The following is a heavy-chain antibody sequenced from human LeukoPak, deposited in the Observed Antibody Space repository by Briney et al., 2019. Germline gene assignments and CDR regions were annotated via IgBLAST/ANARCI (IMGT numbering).Heavy chain of an antibody. Sequence: GGSLRLSCAASGFTFTDFYMSWIRQAPGKGLEWVSYISSSGTTIYYADSVMGRFTISRDNAKNSLYLQMNSLRAEDTAVYYCVKTGESTVTGRNAFDIWGQGTMVTVSS. CDR1: GFTFTDFY. CDR3: VKTGESTVTGRNAFDI. CDR2: ISSSGTTI. V-gene: IGHV3-11*01. J-gene: IGHJ3*02. D-gene: IGHD4-17*01.